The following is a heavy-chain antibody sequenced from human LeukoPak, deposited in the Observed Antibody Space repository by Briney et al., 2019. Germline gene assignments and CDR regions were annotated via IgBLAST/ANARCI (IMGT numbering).Heavy chain of an antibody. D-gene: IGHD7-27*01. CDR1: GGSISSGDYY. J-gene: IGHJ4*02. Sequence: SEILSLTCTVSGGSISSGDYYWSWIRQPPGKGLEWIGYIYYSGSTYYNPSLKSRVTISVDTSKNQFSLKLSSVTAADTAVYYCARGMTSGEPVQFDYWGQGTLVTVSS. CDR2: IYYSGST. V-gene: IGHV4-30-4*08. CDR3: ARGMTSGEPVQFDY.